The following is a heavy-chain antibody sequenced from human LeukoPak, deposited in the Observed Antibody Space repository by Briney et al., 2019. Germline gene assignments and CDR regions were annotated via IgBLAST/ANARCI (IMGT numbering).Heavy chain of an antibody. CDR3: ARHIVVVTAFDY. Sequence: RTSETLSLTCTVSGGSISSYYWSWIRQPPGKGLEWIGFIYYSGSTNYNPSLKSRVTVSVDTSKNQFSLKLSSVTAADTAVYYCARHIVVVTAFDYWGQGTVVTDSS. CDR1: GGSISSYY. D-gene: IGHD2-21*02. CDR2: IYYSGST. J-gene: IGHJ4*02. V-gene: IGHV4-59*08.